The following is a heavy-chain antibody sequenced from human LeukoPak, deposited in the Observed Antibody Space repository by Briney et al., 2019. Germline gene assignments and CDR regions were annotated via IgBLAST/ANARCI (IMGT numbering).Heavy chain of an antibody. CDR3: ARDLDGYSDNFDY. Sequence: PGGSLRLSCAASGFTFSSYSMNWVRQAPGKGLEWVSSISSSSSYIYYADSVKGRFTISRDNAKNSLFLQMNSLRAEDTAIYYCARDLDGYSDNFDYWGQGTLVTVSS. J-gene: IGHJ4*02. D-gene: IGHD5-24*01. CDR1: GFTFSSYS. V-gene: IGHV3-21*01. CDR2: ISSSSSYI.